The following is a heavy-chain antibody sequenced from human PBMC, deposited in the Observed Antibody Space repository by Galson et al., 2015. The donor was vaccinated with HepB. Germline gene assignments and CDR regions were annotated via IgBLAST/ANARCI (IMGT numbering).Heavy chain of an antibody. Sequence: SLRLSCAASGFTFSSYSMNWVRQAPGKGLEWVAVISYDGSNKYYADSVKGRFTISRDNSKNTLYLQMNSLRAEDTAVYYCAKEVNYGGNLPTDYWGQGILVTVSS. CDR3: AKEVNYGGNLPTDY. D-gene: IGHD4-23*01. J-gene: IGHJ4*02. CDR2: ISYDGSNK. V-gene: IGHV3-30*18. CDR1: GFTFSSYS.